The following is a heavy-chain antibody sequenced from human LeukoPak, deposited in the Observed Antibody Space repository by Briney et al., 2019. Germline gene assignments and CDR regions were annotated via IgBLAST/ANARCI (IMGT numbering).Heavy chain of an antibody. CDR1: GFTFSSYS. J-gene: IGHJ4*02. V-gene: IGHV3-15*01. CDR3: TTEHSRSCNCDY. D-gene: IGHD5-24*01. Sequence: KSGGSLRLSSAASGFTFSSYSMNWVRQAPGKGLEWVGRIKSKTDGGTTDYAAPVKGRFTISRDDSKNTLYLQMNSLKTEDTAVYYCTTEHSRSCNCDYWGQGTLVTVSS. CDR2: IKSKTDGGTT.